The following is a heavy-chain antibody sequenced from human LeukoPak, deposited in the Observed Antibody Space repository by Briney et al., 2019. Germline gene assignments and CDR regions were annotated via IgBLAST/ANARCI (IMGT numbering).Heavy chain of an antibody. J-gene: IGHJ4*02. Sequence: SETLSLTCTVSGGSSSSGGYSWNWIRQHPGKGLEWIGYIFYSGSTNYNPSLKSRVTISVDTSKNQFSLKLRSVTAADTAVYYSARSDIVRLDYWGQGTLATVSS. CDR2: IFYSGST. D-gene: IGHD5-12*01. V-gene: IGHV4-31*03. CDR3: ARSDIVRLDY. CDR1: GGSSSSGGYS.